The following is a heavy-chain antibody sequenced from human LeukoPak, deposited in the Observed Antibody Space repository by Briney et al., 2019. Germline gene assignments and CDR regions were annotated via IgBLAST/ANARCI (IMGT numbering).Heavy chain of an antibody. D-gene: IGHD1/OR15-1a*01. CDR3: AKGGSFDGRLEHDY. CDR2: PSGSGNTA. Sequence: GSSRLSRAASGFALCSFVMSCVREAPGGGLERGATPSGSGNTAYYADSGRGWFGVSRDNSKNTLYLQMNSLGIEDTAVHYCAKGGSFDGRLEHDYWGQGTLVTVSS. CDR1: GFALCSFV. J-gene: IGHJ4*02. V-gene: IGHV3-23*01.